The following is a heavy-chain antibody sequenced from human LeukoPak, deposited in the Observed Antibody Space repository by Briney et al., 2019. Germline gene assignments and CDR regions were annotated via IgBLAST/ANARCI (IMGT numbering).Heavy chain of an antibody. J-gene: IGHJ5*02. CDR3: ARDSEAALWFGELSNWFDP. V-gene: IGHV1-2*02. D-gene: IGHD3-10*01. Sequence: ASVKVSCKASGYTFTGYYMHWVRQAPGQGLEWMGWINPNSGGTNHAQKFQGRVTMTRDTSISTAYMELSRLRSDDTAVYYCARDSEAALWFGELSNWFDPWGQGTLVTVSS. CDR1: GYTFTGYY. CDR2: INPNSGGT.